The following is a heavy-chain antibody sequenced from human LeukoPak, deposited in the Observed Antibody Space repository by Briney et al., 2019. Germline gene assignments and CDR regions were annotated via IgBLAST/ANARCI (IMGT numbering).Heavy chain of an antibody. V-gene: IGHV1-69*13. CDR1: GGTFSSYA. CDR2: IIPIFGTA. CDR3: ASGYSYASVIYV. J-gene: IGHJ6*04. Sequence: GASVKVSCKASGGTFSSYAISWVRQAPGQGLEWMGGIIPIFGTANYAQKFQGRVTITADESTSTAYMELSSLRSEDTTVYYCASGYSYASVIYVWGKGTTVTVSS. D-gene: IGHD5-18*01.